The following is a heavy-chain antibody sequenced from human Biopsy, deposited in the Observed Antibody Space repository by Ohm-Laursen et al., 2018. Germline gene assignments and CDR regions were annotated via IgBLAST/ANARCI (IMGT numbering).Heavy chain of an antibody. CDR2: IPHPGYT. V-gene: IGHV4-59*11. CDR1: GGSFTGHY. CDR3: ARGSNEYGGLYFPH. J-gene: IGHJ1*01. Sequence: SDTLSLTCTVSGGSFTGHYWTWIRQPPGKGLEWIGHIPHPGYTSYKSSLKSRVTISLDTSRKHFSLRLTSLAAADTAVYYCARGSNEYGGLYFPHWGQGTLVTVSS. D-gene: IGHD4-23*01.